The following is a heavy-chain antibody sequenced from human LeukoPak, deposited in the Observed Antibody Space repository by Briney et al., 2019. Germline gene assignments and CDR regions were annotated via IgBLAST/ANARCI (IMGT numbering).Heavy chain of an antibody. CDR2: TYYSGGT. V-gene: IGHV4-30-4*01. Sequence: SETLSLTCTVSGGSISSGDYYWSWIRQPPGKGLEWIGYTYYSGGTYYNPSLKSRVTISVDTSKNQFSLKLSSVTAADTAVYYSARDLDGRAAAGTDYYYGMDVWGQGTTVTVSS. J-gene: IGHJ6*02. CDR3: ARDLDGRAAAGTDYYYGMDV. CDR1: GGSISSGDYY. D-gene: IGHD6-13*01.